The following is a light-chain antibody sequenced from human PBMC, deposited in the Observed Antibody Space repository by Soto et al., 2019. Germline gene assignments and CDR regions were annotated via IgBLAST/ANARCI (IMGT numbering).Light chain of an antibody. CDR1: QSVASSC. Sequence: ESALTQSPGTLSLSPGERATLSCTASQSVASSCLAWYQHKPGQAPRLLIHTTSIRATDIPDRFSGSGSGTDFTLTISRLEPEDSAVYYCQQCGGSPLFSFGPGTRVDI. CDR3: QQCGGSPLFS. V-gene: IGKV3-20*01. J-gene: IGKJ3*01. CDR2: TTS.